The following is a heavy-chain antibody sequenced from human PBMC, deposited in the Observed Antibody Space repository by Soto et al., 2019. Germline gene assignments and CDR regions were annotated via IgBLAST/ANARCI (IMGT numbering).Heavy chain of an antibody. J-gene: IGHJ4*02. D-gene: IGHD3-16*02. CDR3: VLFTVGGVIRSGGDY. CDR2: IKSDGRII. Sequence: EVQLVESGGGLVQPGRSLRLSCAASGFTFSNYWMHWVRQAPGKGLVWVSRIKSDGRIINYADSVKGRFTISRDNAKNTLYLPMDSRPGEDTAVYYCVLFTVGGVIRSGGDYWGQGTLVTVSS. V-gene: IGHV3-74*01. CDR1: GFTFSNYW.